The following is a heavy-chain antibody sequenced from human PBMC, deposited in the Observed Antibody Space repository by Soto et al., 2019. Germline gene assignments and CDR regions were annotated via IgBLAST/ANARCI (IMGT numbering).Heavy chain of an antibody. V-gene: IGHV3-21*01. Sequence: PGGSLRLSCAASGFTFSSYSMNWVRQAPGKGLEWVSSISSSSSYIYYADSVKGRFTISRNNAKNSLYLQMNSLRAEDTAVYYCARGVEYYYYGMDVWGQGTTVTVSS. CDR1: GFTFSSYS. J-gene: IGHJ6*02. CDR2: ISSSSSYI. CDR3: ARGVEYYYYGMDV.